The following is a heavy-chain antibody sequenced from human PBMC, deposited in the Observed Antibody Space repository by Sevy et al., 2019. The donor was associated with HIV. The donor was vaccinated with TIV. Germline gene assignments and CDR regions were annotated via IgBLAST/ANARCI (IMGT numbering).Heavy chain of an antibody. V-gene: IGHV1-8*01. CDR3: ARLSGGY. D-gene: IGHD3-10*01. J-gene: IGHJ4*02. CDR2: MSPKSGKT. Sequence: ASVKVSCKASGYTFTSYDINWVRQATGQGLEWMGWMSPKSGKTGYAQRFQGRVTMTRNTSISTAYMEVGSLRSEDTAVYYCARLSGGYWGQGTLVTVSS. CDR1: GYTFTSYD.